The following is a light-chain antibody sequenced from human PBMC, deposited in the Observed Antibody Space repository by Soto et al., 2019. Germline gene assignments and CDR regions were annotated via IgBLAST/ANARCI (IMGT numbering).Light chain of an antibody. CDR1: SSDVGMYNY. CDR3: TSHTTSSTLV. V-gene: IGLV2-14*01. Sequence: QSALTQPASVSGSPGQSITISCSGSSSDVGMYNYVSWYQNHPGKAPKLLIYDVSDRPSGVSDRFSGSKSGNTASLTISGRRAEDEADYYCTSHTTSSTLVFGEGTKLTVL. CDR2: DVS. J-gene: IGLJ2*01.